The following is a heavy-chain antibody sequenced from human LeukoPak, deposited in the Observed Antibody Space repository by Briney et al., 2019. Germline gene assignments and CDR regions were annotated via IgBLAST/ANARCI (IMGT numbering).Heavy chain of an antibody. Sequence: AGGSLRLSCAASGFTFNNYAMSWVRQAPGKGLEWVSAISSGGGVTYYADSVKGRFTISRDNAKNSLYLQMNSLRAEDTAVYYCARGVAPYYYYGMDVWGQGTTVTVSS. CDR2: ISSGGGVT. CDR3: ARGVAPYYYYGMDV. V-gene: IGHV3-23*01. CDR1: GFTFNNYA. J-gene: IGHJ6*02.